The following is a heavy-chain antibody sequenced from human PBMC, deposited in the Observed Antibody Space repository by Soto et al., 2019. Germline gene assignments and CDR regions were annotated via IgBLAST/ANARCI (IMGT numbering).Heavy chain of an antibody. Sequence: SVKVSGKASGGTFSSYAISWVLQAPGQGLEWMGGIIPIFGTANYAQKFQGRVTITADESTSTAYMELSSLRSEDTAVYYCASNIVLVPAEGYYGMDVWGQGTTVTVSS. CDR1: GGTFSSYA. D-gene: IGHD2-2*01. CDR2: IIPIFGTA. CDR3: ASNIVLVPAEGYYGMDV. V-gene: IGHV1-69*13. J-gene: IGHJ6*02.